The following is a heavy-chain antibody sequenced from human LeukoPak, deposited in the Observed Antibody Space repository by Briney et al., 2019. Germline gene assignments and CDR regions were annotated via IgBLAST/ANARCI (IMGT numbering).Heavy chain of an antibody. J-gene: IGHJ5*02. CDR2: ISGSGGST. CDR3: AKDPANYYDSSGYYYREANWFDP. Sequence: GGSLRLSCAASGFTFSSYAMSWVRQAPGKGLEWVSAISGSGGSTYYADSVKGRLTISRDNSKNTLYLQMNSLRAEDTAVYYCAKDPANYYDSSGYYYREANWFDPWGQGTLVTVSS. D-gene: IGHD3-22*01. V-gene: IGHV3-23*01. CDR1: GFTFSSYA.